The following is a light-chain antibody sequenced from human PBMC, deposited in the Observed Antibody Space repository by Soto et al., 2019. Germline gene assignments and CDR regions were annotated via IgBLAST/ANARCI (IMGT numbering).Light chain of an antibody. Sequence: QLVLTQPPSASGTPGQRVTISCSGSSSNIASNSVNWYQQLPGTAPKLLIYNNNRRPSGVPDRFSGSKSGTSASLAISGLQSEDEADYYCAAWDDSLNGWVFGGGTKLTVL. CDR2: NNN. J-gene: IGLJ3*02. V-gene: IGLV1-44*01. CDR1: SSNIASNS. CDR3: AAWDDSLNGWV.